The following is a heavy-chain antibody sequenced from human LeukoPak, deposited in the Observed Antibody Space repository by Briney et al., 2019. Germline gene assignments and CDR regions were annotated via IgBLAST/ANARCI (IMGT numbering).Heavy chain of an antibody. Sequence: SETLSLTCAVYGGSFSGYYWSWIRQPPGKGLEWIGEINHSGSTNYNPSLKSRVTISVDTSKNQFSLKLSSVTAADTAVYYCARMYGGYSSGFDCWGQGTLVTVSS. CDR2: INHSGST. V-gene: IGHV4-34*01. J-gene: IGHJ4*02. D-gene: IGHD6-19*01. CDR1: GGSFSGYY. CDR3: ARMYGGYSSGFDC.